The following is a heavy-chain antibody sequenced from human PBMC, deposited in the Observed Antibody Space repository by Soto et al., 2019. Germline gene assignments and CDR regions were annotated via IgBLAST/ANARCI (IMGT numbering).Heavy chain of an antibody. CDR1: GFTFSVYS. CDR3: AIFPTHTSAWYWFGH. D-gene: IGHD2-2*01. J-gene: IGHJ5*02. CDR2: SNDRNDI. Sequence: GSLRLSCAASGFTFSVYSIAWVRQAPGKGLEWVSSSNDRNDIRYADSVKVRFTVSRVNANNSVHLQMNSPRAEDTAVYYCAIFPTHTSAWYWFGHWGQGTLVTVSS. V-gene: IGHV3-21*01.